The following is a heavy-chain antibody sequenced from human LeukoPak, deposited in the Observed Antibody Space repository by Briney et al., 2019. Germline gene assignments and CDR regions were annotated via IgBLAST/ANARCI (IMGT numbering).Heavy chain of an antibody. CDR2: IYYSGST. J-gene: IGHJ4*02. D-gene: IGHD6-19*01. V-gene: IGHV4-59*01. Sequence: SETLSLTCTVSGGSISSYYWSWIRQPPGKGLEWIGYIYYSGSTNYNPSLKSRVTISVDTSKNQFSLKLGSVTAADTAVYYCARAPSGWIRWGYFDYWGQGTLVTVSS. CDR1: GGSISSYY. CDR3: ARAPSGWIRWGYFDY.